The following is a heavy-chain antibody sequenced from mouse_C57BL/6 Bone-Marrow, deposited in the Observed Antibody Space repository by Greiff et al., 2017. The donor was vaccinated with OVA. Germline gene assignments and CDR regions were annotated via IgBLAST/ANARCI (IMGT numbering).Heavy chain of an antibody. D-gene: IGHD3-2*02. V-gene: IGHV1-81*01. CDR1: GYTFTSYG. CDR2: IYPRSGNT. CDR3: ARSAAQSDY. Sequence: QVHVKQSGAELARPGASVKLSCKASGYTFTSYGISWVKQRTGQGLEWIGEIYPRSGNTYYNEKFKGKATLTADKSSSTAYMELRSLTSEDSAVYFCARSAAQSDYWGQGTTLTVSS. J-gene: IGHJ2*01.